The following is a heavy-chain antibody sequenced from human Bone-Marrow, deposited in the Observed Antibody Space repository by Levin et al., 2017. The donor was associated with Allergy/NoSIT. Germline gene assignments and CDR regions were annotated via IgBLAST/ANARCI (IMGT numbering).Heavy chain of an antibody. CDR1: GGSISSSSYY. V-gene: IGHV4-39*01. CDR3: ARSIYYGSGGRDGNDY. J-gene: IGHJ4*02. CDR2: IYYSGST. Sequence: TSETLSLTCTVSGGSISSSSYYWGWIRQPPGKGLEWIGSIYYSGSTYYNPSLKSRVTISVDTSKNQFSLKLSSVTAADTAVYYCARSIYYGSGGRDGNDYWGQGTLVTVSS. D-gene: IGHD3-10*01.